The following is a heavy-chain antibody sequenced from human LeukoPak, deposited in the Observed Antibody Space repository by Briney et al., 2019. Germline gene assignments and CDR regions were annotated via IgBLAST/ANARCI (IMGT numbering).Heavy chain of an antibody. CDR3: ARDPDSGYDSWFDP. CDR1: GFTFSSYS. Sequence: GGSLRLSCAASGFTFSSYSMTWVRQAPGKGLEWVSSISSSSSYIYYADSVKGRFTISRDNAKNSLYLQTNSLRAEDTAVYYCARDPDSGYDSWFDPWGQGTLVTVSS. D-gene: IGHD5-12*01. CDR2: ISSSSSYI. V-gene: IGHV3-21*01. J-gene: IGHJ5*02.